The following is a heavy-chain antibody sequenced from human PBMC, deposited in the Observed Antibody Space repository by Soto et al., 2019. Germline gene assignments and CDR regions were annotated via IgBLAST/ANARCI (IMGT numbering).Heavy chain of an antibody. CDR1: GYSFTTYW. D-gene: IGHD6-19*01. CDR3: ARPFDTSGWYDH. CDR2: IYPGDSDT. J-gene: IGHJ5*02. V-gene: IGHV5-51*01. Sequence: PGESLKISCKGSGYSFTTYWIAWVRQMPGKGLECMGIIYPGDSDTRYSPSFRGQVTISADKSINTAYLQWSSLKASDSAIYYCARPFDTSGWYDHWGQGTLVTAPQ.